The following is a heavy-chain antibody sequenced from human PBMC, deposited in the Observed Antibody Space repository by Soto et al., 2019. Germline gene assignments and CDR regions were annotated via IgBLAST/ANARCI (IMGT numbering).Heavy chain of an antibody. CDR2: IYSGGST. Sequence: PGGSLRLSCAASGFTVSSNYMSWVRQAPGKGLEWVSVIYSGGSTYYADSVKGRFTISRDNSKNSLFLQLNGLRPEDTGFYYCTRTPDYWGPGTLVTVSS. J-gene: IGHJ4*02. CDR3: TRTPDY. V-gene: IGHV3-53*01. CDR1: GFTVSSNY.